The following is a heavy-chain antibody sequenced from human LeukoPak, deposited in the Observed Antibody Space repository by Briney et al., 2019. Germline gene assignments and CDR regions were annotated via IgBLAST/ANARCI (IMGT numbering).Heavy chain of an antibody. D-gene: IGHD6-6*01. CDR1: GYTFTGYY. V-gene: IGHV1-2*02. J-gene: IGHJ4*02. CDR3: ARDPYSSSWVPPHDY. CDR2: INPNSGGT. Sequence: ASVTVSCKASGYTFTGYYMHWVRQAPGQGLEWMGWINPNSGGTNYAQKFQGRVTMTRDTSISTAYMELSRLRSDDTAVYYCARDPYSSSWVPPHDYWGQGTLVTVSS.